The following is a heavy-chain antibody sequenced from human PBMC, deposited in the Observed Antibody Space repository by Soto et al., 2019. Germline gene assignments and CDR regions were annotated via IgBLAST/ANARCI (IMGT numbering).Heavy chain of an antibody. D-gene: IGHD2-15*01. CDR1: GGSISSGGYY. CDR3: ARGGWSMDV. Sequence: SETLSLTCTVAGGSISSGGYYWSWIRQHPGKGLEWIGYIYYSGSTYYNPSLKSRVTILVDTSKNQFSLRLSSVTAADTAVYYCARGGWSMDVWGQGTTVTVSS. CDR2: IYYSGST. V-gene: IGHV4-31*03. J-gene: IGHJ6*02.